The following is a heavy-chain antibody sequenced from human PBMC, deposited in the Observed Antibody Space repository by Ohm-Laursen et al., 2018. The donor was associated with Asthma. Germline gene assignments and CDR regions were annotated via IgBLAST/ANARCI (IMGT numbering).Heavy chain of an antibody. D-gene: IGHD3-22*01. Sequence: TLSLTCTVSGGSIGSDDYYWSWIRQPPGKGLEWIGYIYHSVSTYYSPSLKSRVTISGDTSKNQFSLKLSFVTAADTAVYYCARGRYDSSDYDLYGLDVWGQGTTVTVSS. CDR3: ARGRYDSSDYDLYGLDV. J-gene: IGHJ6*02. CDR1: GGSIGSDDYY. CDR2: IYHSVST. V-gene: IGHV4-30-4*01.